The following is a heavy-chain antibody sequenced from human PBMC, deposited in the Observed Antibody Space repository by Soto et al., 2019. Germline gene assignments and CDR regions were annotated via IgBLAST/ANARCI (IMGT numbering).Heavy chain of an antibody. J-gene: IGHJ5*02. V-gene: IGHV3-30-3*01. CDR2: ISYDGSNK. D-gene: IGHD3-3*01. Sequence: GGSLRLSCAASGFTFSSYAMHWVRQAPGKGLEWVAVISYDGSNKYYADSVKGRFTISRDNSKNTRSLQMSSLRAEDTAVYYCAKDGGPFWSGAHGVGNWFDPWGQGTLVTVSS. CDR3: AKDGGPFWSGAHGVGNWFDP. CDR1: GFTFSSYA.